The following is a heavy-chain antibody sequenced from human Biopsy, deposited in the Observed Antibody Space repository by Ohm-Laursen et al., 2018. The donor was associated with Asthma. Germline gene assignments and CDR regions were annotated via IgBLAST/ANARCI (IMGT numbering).Heavy chain of an antibody. J-gene: IGHJ4*02. CDR3: ARDSYSSGWYDDCES. CDR2: IIGKSNFI. CDR1: GFTFSDYY. Sequence: SLRLSCSASGFTFSDYYMSWIRQAPGKGLEWISYIIGKSNFIEYADSVKGRFTISRDNAKNSLYLQMNSLRAEDTAVYYCARDSYSSGWYDDCESWGQGTLVTVSS. V-gene: IGHV3-11*01. D-gene: IGHD6-19*01.